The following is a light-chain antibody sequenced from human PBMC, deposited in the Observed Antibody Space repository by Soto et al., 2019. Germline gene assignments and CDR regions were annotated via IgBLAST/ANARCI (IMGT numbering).Light chain of an antibody. CDR1: QSVSSY. CDR3: QQRSNSFT. V-gene: IGKV3-11*01. J-gene: IGKJ3*01. Sequence: EIVLTQSPATLSLSPGERATLSCRASQSVSSYLDWYQQKPGQAPRLLIYDASNRATGIPARFSGSGSGTDFTLTISSLETEDFAVYYCQQRSNSFTFGPGTKVDMK. CDR2: DAS.